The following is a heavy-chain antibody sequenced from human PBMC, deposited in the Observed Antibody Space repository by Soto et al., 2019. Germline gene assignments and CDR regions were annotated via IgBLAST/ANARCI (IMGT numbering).Heavy chain of an antibody. J-gene: IGHJ4*02. CDR3: ARDGGYSYGHCFDY. CDR2: IYYSGST. V-gene: IGHV4-31*03. Sequence: QVQLQESGPGQVKHSQTLFLTCTVSGGSISSDGYYWSWIRQHPGKGLEWIGYIYYSGSTYYNPSLKSRVTISVDTSKNQFSLKLSSVTAADTAVYYCARDGGYSYGHCFDYWGQGTLVTVSS. D-gene: IGHD5-18*01. CDR1: GGSISSDGYY.